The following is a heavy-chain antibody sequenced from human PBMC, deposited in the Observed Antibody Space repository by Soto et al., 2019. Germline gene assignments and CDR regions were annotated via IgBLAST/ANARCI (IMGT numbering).Heavy chain of an antibody. CDR3: AIGRVGYYYCYGMDV. Sequence: EVQLVESGGGLVQPGGSLRLSCAASGFTFSSYWMHWVRQAPGKGLVWVSRINSDGSSTSYADSVKGRFTISRDNAKNTLYLQINSLRAEDTAVSYCAIGRVGYYYCYGMDVWGQGTTDTVSS. D-gene: IGHD3-10*01. CDR1: GFTFSSYW. J-gene: IGHJ6*02. CDR2: INSDGSST. V-gene: IGHV3-74*01.